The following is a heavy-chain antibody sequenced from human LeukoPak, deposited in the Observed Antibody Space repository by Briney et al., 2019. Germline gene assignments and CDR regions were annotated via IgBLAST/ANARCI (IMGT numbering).Heavy chain of an antibody. J-gene: IGHJ6*02. CDR1: GYTSTSYA. Sequence: ASVKVSCKASGYTSTSYAMHWVRQAPGQRLEWMGSINAGNGNTKYSQKFQGRVTITRDTSASTAYMELSSLRSEDTAVYYCARGLVPAAMPDYYYYGMDVWGQGTTVTVSS. CDR2: INAGNGNT. D-gene: IGHD2-2*01. CDR3: ARGLVPAAMPDYYYYGMDV. V-gene: IGHV1-3*01.